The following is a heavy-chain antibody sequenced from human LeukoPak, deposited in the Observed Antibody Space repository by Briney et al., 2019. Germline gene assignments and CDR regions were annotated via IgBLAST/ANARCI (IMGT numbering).Heavy chain of an antibody. CDR2: IYTSGST. CDR1: GGSISSGSYY. Sequence: SETLSLTCTVSGGSISSGSYYWSWIRQPAGKGLEWIGRIYTSGSTNYNPSLKSRVTISVDTSKNQFSLKLSSMTAADTAVYYCARGEMTTVAYYFDYWGQGTLVTVSS. D-gene: IGHD4-23*01. J-gene: IGHJ4*02. V-gene: IGHV4-61*02. CDR3: ARGEMTTVAYYFDY.